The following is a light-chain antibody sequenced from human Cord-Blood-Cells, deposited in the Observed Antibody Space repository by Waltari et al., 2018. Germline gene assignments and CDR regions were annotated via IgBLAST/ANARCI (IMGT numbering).Light chain of an antibody. J-gene: IGKJ2*01. Sequence: EIVMTQSPATLTVSPRHSATLSCRASQSVSSNLAWYQQKPGQAPRLLIYGASTRATGIPARFSGSGSGTEFTLTISSLQSEDFAVYYCQQYNNWPPYTFGQGTKLEIK. CDR2: GAS. V-gene: IGKV3-15*01. CDR1: QSVSSN. CDR3: QQYNNWPPYT.